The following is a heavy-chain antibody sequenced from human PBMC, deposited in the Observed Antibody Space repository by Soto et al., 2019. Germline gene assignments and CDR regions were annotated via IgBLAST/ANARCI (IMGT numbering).Heavy chain of an antibody. CDR3: ARVHGQQLRETNWFDP. Sequence: GGSLRLSCAASGFTFSSYSMNWVRQAPGKGLEWVSSISSSSSYIYYADSVKGRFTISRDNAKNSLYLQMNSLRAEDTAVYYCARVHGQQLRETNWFDPWGQGTLVTVSS. V-gene: IGHV3-21*01. CDR2: ISSSSSYI. D-gene: IGHD6-13*01. CDR1: GFTFSSYS. J-gene: IGHJ5*02.